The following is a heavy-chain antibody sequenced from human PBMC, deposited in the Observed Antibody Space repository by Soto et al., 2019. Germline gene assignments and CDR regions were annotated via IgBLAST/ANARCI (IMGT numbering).Heavy chain of an antibody. J-gene: IGHJ6*02. V-gene: IGHV3-30*03. Sequence: VQLVESGGGLVKPGGSLRLSCAASGFTFSSYGMHWVRQAPGKGLEWVAVISYDGSNKYYADSVKGRFTISRDNSKNTLYLQMNSLRAEDTAVYYCARKVNFSYYYGMDVWGQGTTVTVSS. CDR3: ARKVNFSYYYGMDV. CDR2: ISYDGSNK. CDR1: GFTFSSYG.